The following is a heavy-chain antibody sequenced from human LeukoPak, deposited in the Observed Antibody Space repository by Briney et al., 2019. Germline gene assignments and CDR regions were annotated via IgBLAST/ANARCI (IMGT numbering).Heavy chain of an antibody. CDR2: IRFDGNKK. V-gene: IGHV3-30*02. Sequence: GGSLRLSCAASGFTFSSFGMHWVRQAPGKGLEWLAYIRFDGNKKAYADSLEGRFTISRGNSKNALYLQIDSLRPEDTAVYYCAKKGGAACYNWLDPWGEGALVTVSS. CDR3: AKKGGAACYNWLDP. D-gene: IGHD1-26*01. CDR1: GFTFSSFG. J-gene: IGHJ5*02.